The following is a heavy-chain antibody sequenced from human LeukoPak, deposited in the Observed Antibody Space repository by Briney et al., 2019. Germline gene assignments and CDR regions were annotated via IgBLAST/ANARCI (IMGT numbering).Heavy chain of an antibody. CDR3: ASHADIVVVPAAFDY. D-gene: IGHD2-2*01. V-gene: IGHV3-11*01. J-gene: IGHJ4*02. CDR2: ISSSGSTI. CDR1: GFTFSDYY. Sequence: GGSLRLSCAASGFTFSDYYMSWIRQAPGKGLEWVSYISSSGSTIYYADSVKGRFTISRDNAKNSLYLQTNSLRAEDTAVYYCASHADIVVVPAAFDYWGQGTLVTVSS.